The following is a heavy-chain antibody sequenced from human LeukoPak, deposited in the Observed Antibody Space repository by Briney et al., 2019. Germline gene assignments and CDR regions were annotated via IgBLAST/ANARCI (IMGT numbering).Heavy chain of an antibody. CDR1: GVSFNDYY. CDR3: TRMTTGHDY. D-gene: IGHD4-17*01. CDR2: INHSGYT. Sequence: SETLSLTCAVSGVSFNDYYWSWVRQTPGKGLEWIGEINHSGYTNDSPSLKSRVTPSIDTSRKQFSLNLRSVTVADTGIYYCTRMTTGHDYWGQGTLVTVSS. J-gene: IGHJ4*02. V-gene: IGHV4-34*01.